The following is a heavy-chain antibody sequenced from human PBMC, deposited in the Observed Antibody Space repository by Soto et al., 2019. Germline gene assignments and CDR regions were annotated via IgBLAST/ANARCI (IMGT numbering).Heavy chain of an antibody. Sequence: QVQLVESGGGVVQPGRSLRLSCAASGFTFSSYAMHWVRQAPGKGLEWVAVISYDGSNKYYADSVKGRFTISRDNSKNTXYLXMXSLRAEDTAVYYCAREAVAATRKTPPSGTLARYFDYWGQGTLVTVSS. V-gene: IGHV3-30-3*01. D-gene: IGHD2-15*01. CDR1: GFTFSSYA. J-gene: IGHJ4*02. CDR3: AREAVAATRKTPPSGTLARYFDY. CDR2: ISYDGSNK.